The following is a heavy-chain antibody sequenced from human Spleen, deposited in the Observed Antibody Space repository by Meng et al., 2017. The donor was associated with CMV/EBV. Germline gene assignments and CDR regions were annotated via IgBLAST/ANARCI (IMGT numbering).Heavy chain of an antibody. Sequence: ASVKVSCKASGYTFTSYYMHWVRQAPGQGLEWMGIINPSGGSTSYAQKFQGRVTKTRDTSTSTVYMELSSLRSEDTAVYYCARERTAMITSGGHAFDIWGQGTMVTVSS. V-gene: IGHV1-46*01. CDR1: GYTFTSYY. CDR2: INPSGGST. D-gene: IGHD3-22*01. J-gene: IGHJ3*02. CDR3: ARERTAMITSGGHAFDI.